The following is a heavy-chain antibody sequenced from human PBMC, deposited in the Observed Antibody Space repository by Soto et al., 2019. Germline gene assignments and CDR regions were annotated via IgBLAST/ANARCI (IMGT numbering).Heavy chain of an antibody. CDR2: IYYSGST. Sequence: QVQLQESGPGLVKPSQTLSLTCTVSGGSISSGGYFWSWIRQHPGKGLEWIGYIYYSGSTSSNPSHRRGVTISVDTSKNQFSLELSSVTAADTAVYYCSRGVAHWGQGTLVTVSS. CDR1: GGSISSGGYF. D-gene: IGHD2-15*01. V-gene: IGHV4-31*03. J-gene: IGHJ4*02. CDR3: SRGVAH.